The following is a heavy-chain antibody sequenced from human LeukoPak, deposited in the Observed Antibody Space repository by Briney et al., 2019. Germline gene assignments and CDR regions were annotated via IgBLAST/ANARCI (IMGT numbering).Heavy chain of an antibody. CDR2: IHYSGST. CDR1: GGSISTGNY. V-gene: IGHV4-30-4*08. J-gene: IGHJ4*02. CDR3: ARSRGNFWSCDWGYFDY. Sequence: TLSLTSTVSGGSISTGNYWSWIRQPPGKGLEWIGDIHYSGSTYYNPSLKSRVTISLETSKTQFSLKLSSVTAADTAVYYSARSRGNFWSCDWGYFDYWGQGTLVTASS. D-gene: IGHD3-3*01.